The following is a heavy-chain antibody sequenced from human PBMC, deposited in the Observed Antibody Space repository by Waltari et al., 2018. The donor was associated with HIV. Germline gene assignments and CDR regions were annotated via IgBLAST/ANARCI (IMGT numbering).Heavy chain of an antibody. V-gene: IGHV3-74*01. D-gene: IGHD3-22*01. CDR1: GFTFSNYW. J-gene: IGHJ6*02. CDR2: LNSDGIST. CDR3: ARDPSSGIYYYYGMDV. Sequence: EVQLVESGGGLVQPGGSLRLSCAASGFTFSNYWMHWVRQAPGKGLVWVSRLNSDGISTTYADSVKGRFTISRDNAKNTLYLQMNSLRAEDTAVYYCARDPSSGIYYYYGMDVWGQGTTVTVSS.